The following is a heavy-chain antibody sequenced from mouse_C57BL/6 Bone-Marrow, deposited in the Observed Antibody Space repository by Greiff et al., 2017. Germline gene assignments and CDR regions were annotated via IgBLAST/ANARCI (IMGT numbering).Heavy chain of an antibody. CDR2: IYPGGGYT. Sequence: QVQLQQSGAELVRPGTSVKMSCKASGYTFTNYWIGWAKQRPGHGLEWIGDIYPGGGYTNYNEKFKGKATLTADKSSSTAYMQFSSLTSEDSAIYYCARWYYGCSYDDPIDYWGQGTSVTVSS. J-gene: IGHJ4*01. CDR1: GYTFTNYW. CDR3: ARWYYGCSYDDPIDY. D-gene: IGHD1-1*01. V-gene: IGHV1-63*01.